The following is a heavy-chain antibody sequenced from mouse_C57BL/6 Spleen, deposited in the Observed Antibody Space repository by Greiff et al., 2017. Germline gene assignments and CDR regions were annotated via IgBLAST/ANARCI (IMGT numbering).Heavy chain of an antibody. Sequence: QVQLQQPGAELVKPGASVKMSCKASGYTFTSYWITWVKQRPGQGLEWIGDIYPGSGSTNYNEKFKSKATLTVDTSSSTAYMQLSSLTSEDSAVYYCARGDGYSRYFDVWGTGTTVTVSS. CDR2: IYPGSGST. J-gene: IGHJ1*03. CDR3: ARGDGYSRYFDV. V-gene: IGHV1-55*01. D-gene: IGHD2-3*01. CDR1: GYTFTSYW.